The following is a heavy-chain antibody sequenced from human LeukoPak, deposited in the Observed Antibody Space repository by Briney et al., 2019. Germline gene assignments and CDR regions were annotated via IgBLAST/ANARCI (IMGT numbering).Heavy chain of an antibody. V-gene: IGHV5-51*01. Sequence: KVSCKVSGYTLTELAMHWVRQAPGKGLEWMGIIYPGDSDTRYSPSFQGQVTISADKSISTAYLQWSSLKASDTAMYYCASGPDCSSTSCYTWAQDYWGQGTLVTVSS. J-gene: IGHJ4*02. D-gene: IGHD2-2*02. CDR1: GYTLTELA. CDR3: ASGPDCSSTSCYTWAQDY. CDR2: IYPGDSDT.